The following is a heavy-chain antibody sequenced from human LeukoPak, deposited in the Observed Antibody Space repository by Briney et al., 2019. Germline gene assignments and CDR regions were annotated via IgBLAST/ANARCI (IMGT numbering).Heavy chain of an antibody. J-gene: IGHJ6*03. CDR3: SSRGGYYYYMDV. V-gene: IGHV4-34*01. D-gene: IGHD2-2*01. CDR2: INHSGST. Sequence: NPSETLSLTCAVYGGSFSGYYWSWIRQPPGKGLEWIGEINHSGSTDYNPSLKSRVTISVDTSKNQFSLKLSSVTAADTAVYYCSSRGGYYYYMDVWGKGTTVTVSS. CDR1: GGSFSGYY.